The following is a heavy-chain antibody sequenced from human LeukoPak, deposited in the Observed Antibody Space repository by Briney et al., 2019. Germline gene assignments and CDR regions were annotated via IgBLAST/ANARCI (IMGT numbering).Heavy chain of an antibody. CDR1: GYTFTSYA. Sequence: ASVKVSCKASGYTFTSYAMHWVRQAPGQRLEWMGWINAGNGNTKYSQKFQGRVTITRDTSASTAYMELSSLRSEDTAVYYCARGPGIAVAAGGYFQHWGQGTLVTVSS. J-gene: IGHJ1*01. V-gene: IGHV1-3*01. D-gene: IGHD6-19*01. CDR2: INAGNGNT. CDR3: ARGPGIAVAAGGYFQH.